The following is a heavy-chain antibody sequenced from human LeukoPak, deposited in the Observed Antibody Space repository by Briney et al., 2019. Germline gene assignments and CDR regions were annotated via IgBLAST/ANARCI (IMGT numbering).Heavy chain of an antibody. V-gene: IGHV3-30*01. D-gene: IGHD1-26*01. J-gene: IGHJ4*02. CDR3: ARDHGGRDYFDY. CDR2: ISYDGSNK. Sequence: PGGSLRLSCAASGFTFSSYAMHWVRQAPGKGLEWVAVISYDGSNKYYADSVKGRFTISRDNSKNTLYLQMNSLRAEDTAVYYCARDHGGRDYFDYWGQGTLVTVSS. CDR1: GFTFSSYA.